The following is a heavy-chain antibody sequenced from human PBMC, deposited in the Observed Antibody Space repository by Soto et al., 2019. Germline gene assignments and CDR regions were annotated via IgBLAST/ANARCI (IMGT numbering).Heavy chain of an antibody. J-gene: IGHJ4*02. CDR3: ARAARPRGDYDFWSGYASTIDY. V-gene: IGHV4-61*05. CDR1: GGSISSSSYY. D-gene: IGHD3-3*01. Sequence: PSETLSLTCTVSGGSISSSSYYWGWIRQPPGKGLEWIGYIYYSGSTNYNPSLKSRVTISVDTSKNQFSLKLSSVTAADTAVYYCARAARPRGDYDFWSGYASTIDYWGQGTLVTVSS. CDR2: IYYSGST.